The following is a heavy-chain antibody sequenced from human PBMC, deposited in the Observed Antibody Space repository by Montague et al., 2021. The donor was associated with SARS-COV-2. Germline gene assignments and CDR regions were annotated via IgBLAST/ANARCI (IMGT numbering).Heavy chain of an antibody. D-gene: IGHD3-3*01. CDR3: ARGQVTIFGVLIMLPAAGALDI. CDR1: DGSFSGYY. V-gene: IGHV4-34*01. CDR2: INHSGST. Sequence: SETLSLTCAVYDGSFSGYYWSWIRQPPGKGLEWIGEINHSGSTNYNPSLKSRVTISVDTSKNQFSLKLNSVSAADTAVYYCARGQVTIFGVLIMLPAAGALDIWGQETMVTVSS. J-gene: IGHJ3*02.